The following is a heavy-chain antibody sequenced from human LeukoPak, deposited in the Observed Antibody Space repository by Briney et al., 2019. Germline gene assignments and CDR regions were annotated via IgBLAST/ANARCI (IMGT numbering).Heavy chain of an antibody. CDR2: IIPIFGTA. V-gene: IGHV1-69*06. J-gene: IGHJ4*02. D-gene: IGHD5-12*01. CDR1: GYTFTGHY. CDR3: ARVFSEDPGYSGYDYGY. Sequence: ASVKVSCKASGYTFTGHYLHWVRQAPGQALEWMGSIIPIFGTANYAQKFQGRVTITADKSTSTAYMELSSLRSEDTAVYYCARVFSEDPGYSGYDYGYWGQGTLVTVSS.